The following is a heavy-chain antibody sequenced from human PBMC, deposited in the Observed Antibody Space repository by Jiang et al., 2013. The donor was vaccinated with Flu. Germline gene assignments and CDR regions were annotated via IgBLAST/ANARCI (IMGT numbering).Heavy chain of an antibody. J-gene: IGHJ4*02. CDR1: GGSISSYY. D-gene: IGHD1-26*01. Sequence: PGLVKPSETLSLTCAVSGGSISSYYWSWIRQPAGKGLEWIGRIYTSGSTNYNPSLKSRVTMSVDTSKNQFSLKLSSVTAADTAVYYCARDNSGSYYVLDYFDYWGQGTLVTVSS. V-gene: IGHV4-4*07. CDR3: ARDNSGSYYVLDYFDY. CDR2: IYTSGST.